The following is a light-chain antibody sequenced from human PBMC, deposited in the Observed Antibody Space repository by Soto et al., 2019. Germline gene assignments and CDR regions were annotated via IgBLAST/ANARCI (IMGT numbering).Light chain of an antibody. Sequence: ETVMTPSPATLSVSPGERATLSCRASQSVSSNVAWYQQKPGQAPRLLIYGASTRATGIPDRFSGSGSGTEFTLTISSLQSEDFAVYYCQQYNNWPPVTFGQGTRLEIK. CDR2: GAS. J-gene: IGKJ5*01. CDR1: QSVSSN. CDR3: QQYNNWPPVT. V-gene: IGKV3-15*01.